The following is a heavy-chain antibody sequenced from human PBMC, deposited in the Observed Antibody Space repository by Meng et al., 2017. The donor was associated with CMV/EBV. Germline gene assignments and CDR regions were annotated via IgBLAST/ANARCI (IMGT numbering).Heavy chain of an antibody. J-gene: IGHJ4*02. CDR1: GYTFTSYG. CDR2: ISAYNGNT. Sequence: ASVKVSCKASGYTFTSYGISWVRQVPGQGLEWMGWISAYNGNTNYAQKLQGRVTMTTDTSTSTAYMELRSLRSDDTAVYYCARDYSPRITMIVVAHLGYWGQGTLVTVSS. CDR3: ARDYSPRITMIVVAHLGY. D-gene: IGHD3-22*01. V-gene: IGHV1-18*01.